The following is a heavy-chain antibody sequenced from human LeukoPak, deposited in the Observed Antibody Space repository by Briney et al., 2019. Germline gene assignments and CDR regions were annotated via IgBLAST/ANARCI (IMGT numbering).Heavy chain of an antibody. D-gene: IGHD2-2*01. CDR3: AKDLSVVVPAAIGMDV. Sequence: PGGSLRLSCAASGFTFSSYAMHWVRQAPGKGLEWVAVISYDGSNKYYADSVKGRFTISRDNSKNTLYLQMNSLRAEDTAVYYCAKDLSVVVPAAIGMDVWGQGTTVTVSS. V-gene: IGHV3-30*18. CDR2: ISYDGSNK. CDR1: GFTFSSYA. J-gene: IGHJ6*02.